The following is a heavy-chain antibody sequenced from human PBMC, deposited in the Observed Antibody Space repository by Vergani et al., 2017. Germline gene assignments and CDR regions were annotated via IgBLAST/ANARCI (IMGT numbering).Heavy chain of an antibody. CDR2: ISWNSGSI. CDR1: GFTFDDYA. V-gene: IGHV3-9*01. D-gene: IGHD3-9*01. J-gene: IGHJ4*02. CDR3: AKDNEYVILTGYYRN. Sequence: EVQLVESGGGLVQPGRSLRLSCAASGFTFDDYAMHWVRQAPGKGLEWVSGISWNSGSIGYADSVKGRFTISRDNAKNSLYLQMNSLRAEDTALYYCAKDNEYVILTGYYRNWGQGTLVTVSS.